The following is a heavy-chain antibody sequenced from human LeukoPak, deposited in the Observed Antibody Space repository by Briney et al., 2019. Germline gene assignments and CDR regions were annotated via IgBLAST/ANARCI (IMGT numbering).Heavy chain of an antibody. CDR1: GFTFSNYG. Sequence: GGSLRLSCAASGFTFSNYGMHWVRQAPGRGLEWVAYIWYDGSNKYYTDSVKGRFTISRDNSKNTLYLQMNSLRAEDAAVYYCARSYYYDSSHTADYWGQGTLVTVSS. V-gene: IGHV3-33*01. J-gene: IGHJ4*02. CDR2: IWYDGSNK. CDR3: ARSYYYDSSHTADY. D-gene: IGHD3-22*01.